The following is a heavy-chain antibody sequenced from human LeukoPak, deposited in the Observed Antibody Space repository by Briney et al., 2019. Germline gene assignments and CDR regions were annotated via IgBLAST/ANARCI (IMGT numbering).Heavy chain of an antibody. Sequence: ASVKVSFKASGYTFTSYGITWVRQAPGQGLEWMGWVSADNGNTNYAQKLQGRVTMTTDTSTRTAYLELRSLRSDDTAVYYCARGFCSSGSCYPGGYWGQGTLVTVSS. CDR2: VSADNGNT. J-gene: IGHJ4*02. V-gene: IGHV1-18*01. D-gene: IGHD2-15*01. CDR3: ARGFCSSGSCYPGGY. CDR1: GYTFTSYG.